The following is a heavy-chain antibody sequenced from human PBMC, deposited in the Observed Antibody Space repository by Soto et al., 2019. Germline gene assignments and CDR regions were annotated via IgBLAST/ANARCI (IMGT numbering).Heavy chain of an antibody. V-gene: IGHV3-15*01. CDR3: TTARWGYDFWSGYGYYYYGMDV. Sequence: PGGSLRLSCAASVFTFSNAWMIWVRQAPGKGLEWVGRIKSKADGGTTDYAAPVKGRFTISRDDSKNTLYLQMNSLKTEDTAVYYCTTARWGYDFWSGYGYYYYGMDVWGQGTTVTVSS. CDR2: IKSKADGGTT. CDR1: VFTFSNAW. D-gene: IGHD3-3*01. J-gene: IGHJ6*02.